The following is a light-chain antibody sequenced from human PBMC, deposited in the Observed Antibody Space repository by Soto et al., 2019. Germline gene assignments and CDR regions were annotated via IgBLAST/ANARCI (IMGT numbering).Light chain of an antibody. CDR1: QSITNYS. V-gene: IGKV3-20*01. CDR3: QQYGGAPGT. J-gene: IGKJ1*01. CDR2: GPL. Sequence: MVLTQSPGTMSLSPGERASLSCRASQSITNYSLAWYQQKPGQAPRLQVFGPLRRALGIPGRFSGSGSGTRFTLTIPGLEPEDSAVYYCQQYGGAPGTFGQGTKVESK.